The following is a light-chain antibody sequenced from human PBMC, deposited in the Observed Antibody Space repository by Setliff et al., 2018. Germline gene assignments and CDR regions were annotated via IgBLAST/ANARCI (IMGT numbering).Light chain of an antibody. CDR1: SSDVGGYDY. Sequence: QSALTQPAAVSGSPGQSIAISCTGTSSDVGGYDYVSWYQHHPGKAPKLMIFEVTKRPSGVSDRFSGSKSGNTASLTISGLQAEDEADYYCLSYTSGSTDVFGTGTKVTVL. CDR2: EVT. CDR3: LSYTSGSTDV. V-gene: IGLV2-14*01. J-gene: IGLJ1*01.